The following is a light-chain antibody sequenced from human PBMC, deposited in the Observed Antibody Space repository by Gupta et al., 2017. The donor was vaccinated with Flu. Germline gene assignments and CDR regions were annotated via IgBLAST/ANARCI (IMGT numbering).Light chain of an antibody. Sequence: FPLTLPHSVSEAPGGPAILSCTGGSGNSASHSVQWYQQRPGSVPTTLIYDDNTRPSGVPDRFSASIDMSSNSASLTISGLEPADEADYYCQSYDNDNRGVFGGGTKLTV. CDR1: SGNSASHS. CDR3: QSYDNDNRGV. V-gene: IGLV6-57*02. J-gene: IGLJ3*02. CDR2: DDN.